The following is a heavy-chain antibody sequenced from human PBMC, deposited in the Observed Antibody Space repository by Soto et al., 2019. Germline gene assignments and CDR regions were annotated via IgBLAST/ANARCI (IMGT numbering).Heavy chain of an antibody. D-gene: IGHD3-22*01. V-gene: IGHV3-30*18. Sequence: GGSLRLSCAASGFTFSTYGMHWVRQAPGKGLEWVAVISYDGTNKYYADSVKGRFTISGDNSKNTLYLQMSSLRAEDTAVYYCAKAYYDSSGYYFIDYWGQGTPVTVSS. CDR1: GFTFSTYG. CDR2: ISYDGTNK. J-gene: IGHJ4*02. CDR3: AKAYYDSSGYYFIDY.